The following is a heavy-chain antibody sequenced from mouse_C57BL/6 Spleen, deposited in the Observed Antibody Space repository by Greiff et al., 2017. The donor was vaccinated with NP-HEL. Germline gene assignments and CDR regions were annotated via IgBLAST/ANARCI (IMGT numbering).Heavy chain of an antibody. J-gene: IGHJ4*01. Sequence: QVQLQQSGAELVRPGASVTLSCKASGYTFTDYEMHWVKQTPVPGLEWIGAIDPETGGTAYNQKFKGKAILTADKSSSTAYMELRSLTSEDSAVYYCTRYRLRRNYAMDYWGQGTSVTVSS. CDR2: IDPETGGT. CDR3: TRYRLRRNYAMDY. D-gene: IGHD2-4*01. V-gene: IGHV1-15*01. CDR1: GYTFTDYE.